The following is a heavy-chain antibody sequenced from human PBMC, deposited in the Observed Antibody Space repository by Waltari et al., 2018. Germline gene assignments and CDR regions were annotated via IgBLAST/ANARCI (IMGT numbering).Heavy chain of an antibody. J-gene: IGHJ3*02. V-gene: IGHV4-34*02. CDR2: ISHTGFT. Sequence: QVQLQQWGAGLLKPSETLSLTCAVYGGSFSGYYWSWIRQPPGKGLEWIGEISHTGFTSYNPSLKSRVSISIDTSRNQFSLKLNSVTAADTAVYYCARTILFTISAFDIWGQGTLVPVSS. CDR1: GGSFSGYY. CDR3: ARTILFTISAFDI. D-gene: IGHD3-3*01.